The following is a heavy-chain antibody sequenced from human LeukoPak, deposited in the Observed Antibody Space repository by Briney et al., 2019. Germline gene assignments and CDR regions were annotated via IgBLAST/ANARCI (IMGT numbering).Heavy chain of an antibody. CDR2: IIPILGIA. CDR1: GGTFSSYA. D-gene: IGHD3-22*01. J-gene: IGHJ4*02. Sequence: GASVKVSCKASGGTFSSYAISWVRQAPGQGLEWMGRIIPILGIANYAQKFQGRVTITADKSTSTAYMELSSLRSEDTAVYYCARYYYDSSGYYSLGYWGQGTLVTVSS. CDR3: ARYYYDSSGYYSLGY. V-gene: IGHV1-69*04.